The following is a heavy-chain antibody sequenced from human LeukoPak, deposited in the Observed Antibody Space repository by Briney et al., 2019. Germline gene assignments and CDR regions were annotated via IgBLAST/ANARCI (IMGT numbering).Heavy chain of an antibody. CDR1: GFTFRSFA. Sequence: GGSPRLSCTASGFTFRSFAISWGRHAPGPGLHWVSGNTGSVGYYANSVKGRFTISRDNSKNTLYLQMNSLGAEDTATYYCARGSDLGSYNELEYWGQGTLVTVSS. J-gene: IGHJ4*02. CDR2: NTGSVG. D-gene: IGHD3-10*01. CDR3: ARGSDLGSYNELEY. V-gene: IGHV3-23*01.